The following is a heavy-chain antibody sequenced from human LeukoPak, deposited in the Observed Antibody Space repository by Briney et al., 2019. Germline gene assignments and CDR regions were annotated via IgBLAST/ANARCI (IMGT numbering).Heavy chain of an antibody. CDR3: ARERQNKDFWSGGDY. V-gene: IGHV4-39*07. D-gene: IGHD3-3*01. CDR1: GGSISSSSYY. J-gene: IGHJ4*02. Sequence: RSSETLSLTCTVSGGSISSSSYYWGWIRQPPGKGLEWIGSIYYSGSTYYNPSLKSRVTISVDTSKNQFSLKLSSVTAADTAVYYCARERQNKDFWSGGDYWGQGTLVTVSS. CDR2: IYYSGST.